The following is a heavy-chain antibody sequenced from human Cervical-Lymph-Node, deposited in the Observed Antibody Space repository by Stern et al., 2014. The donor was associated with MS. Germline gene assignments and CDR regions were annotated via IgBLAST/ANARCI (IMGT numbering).Heavy chain of an antibody. D-gene: IGHD5-18*01. CDR2: VVGINGDT. Sequence: QLGQSGPEVKKPGTSVKVSCKASGITFSQSAVQWLRQARGQRLEWIGWVVGINGDTNYAPRFQERVTITRDRSTSTVYMELRSLRSEDTAVYYCASERYTYYDDQRPPGGFGPWGQGTLVTVSS. CDR3: ASERYTYYDDQRPPGGFGP. V-gene: IGHV1-58*01. J-gene: IGHJ5*02. CDR1: GITFSQSA.